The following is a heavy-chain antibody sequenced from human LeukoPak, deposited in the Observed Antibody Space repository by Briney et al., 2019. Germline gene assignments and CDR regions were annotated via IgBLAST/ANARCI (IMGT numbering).Heavy chain of an antibody. V-gene: IGHV3-33*01. J-gene: IGHJ6*02. CDR3: VWDYGDYVMDV. D-gene: IGHD4-17*01. CDR2: IWYDGSNK. CDR1: GFTFSSYG. Sequence: GGSLRLSCAASGFTFSSYGMHWVRQAPGKGLEWVAVIWYDGSNKYYADSVKGRFTISRDNSKNTLYLQLNRLRAEDTAVYYCVWDYGDYVMDVWGLGTTVIVTS.